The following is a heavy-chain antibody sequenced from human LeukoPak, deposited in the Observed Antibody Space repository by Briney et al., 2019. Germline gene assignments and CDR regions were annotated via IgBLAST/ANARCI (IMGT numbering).Heavy chain of an antibody. CDR2: IYHSGRT. V-gene: IGHV4-31*03. CDR3: ARVVTSSLYFFDY. J-gene: IGHJ4*02. Sequence: PSETLSLTCSVSGGSISSEGFYWSWICQHPGKGLEWIAYIYHSGRTYYNPSLKSRLTISVDTSKNQFSMSLKSVTAADTAVYYCARVVTSSLYFFDYWGQGTLVSVSS. D-gene: IGHD2-21*02. CDR1: GGSISSEGFY.